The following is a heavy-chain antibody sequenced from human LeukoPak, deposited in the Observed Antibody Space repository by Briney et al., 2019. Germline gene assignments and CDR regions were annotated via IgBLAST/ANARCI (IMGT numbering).Heavy chain of an antibody. J-gene: IGHJ4*02. V-gene: IGHV3-30-3*01. Sequence: GGSLRLSCAASGFTFSSYAMHWVRQAPGKGLEWVAVISYDGSNKYYADSVKGRFTISRDNAKNTLFLQMNSLRADDTAVYYCAKEEGWGVNVFDYWGQGALVTVSS. D-gene: IGHD3-10*01. CDR1: GFTFSSYA. CDR2: ISYDGSNK. CDR3: AKEEGWGVNVFDY.